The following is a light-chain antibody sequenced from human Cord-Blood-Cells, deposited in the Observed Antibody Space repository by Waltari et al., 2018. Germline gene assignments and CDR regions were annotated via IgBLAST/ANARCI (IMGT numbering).Light chain of an antibody. V-gene: IGLV2-14*01. CDR3: SSYTSSSTYV. J-gene: IGLJ1*01. CDR2: DVS. CDR1: RSDVGGYNY. Sequence: QSALTQPASVSGSPGQSIPISCTGTRSDVGGYNYVSWYQKHPGKAPKLMIYDVSNRPSGVSNRFSGSKSGNTASLTISGLQAEDEADYYCSSYTSSSTYVFGTGTKVTVL.